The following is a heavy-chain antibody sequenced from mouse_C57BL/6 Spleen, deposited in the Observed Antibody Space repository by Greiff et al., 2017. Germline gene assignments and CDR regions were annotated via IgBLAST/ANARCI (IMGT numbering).Heavy chain of an antibody. D-gene: IGHD2-5*01. J-gene: IGHJ2*01. CDR3: VSCSNYPYLDD. CDR1: GYTFTDYN. Sequence: EVQLQEPGPELVKPGASVKMSCKASGYTFTDYNMHWVKQSHGKSLEWIGYINPNNGGTSYNQKFKGKATLTVNKSSSTAYMGLRSLTSEDSAVYYCVSCSNYPYLDDWGQGTTLTVSS. V-gene: IGHV1-22*01. CDR2: INPNNGGT.